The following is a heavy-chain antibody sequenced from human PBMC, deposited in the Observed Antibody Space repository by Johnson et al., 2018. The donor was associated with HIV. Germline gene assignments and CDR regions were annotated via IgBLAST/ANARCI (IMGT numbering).Heavy chain of an antibody. J-gene: IGHJ3*02. CDR3: AKVGTGYSSSSVGAFDI. CDR2: VSYDGKYK. Sequence: VESGGDLVQPGGSLRLSCAASGFIFSDYGMHWVRQAPGKGLEWVAVVSYDGKYKYYGDSVKGRFTISRDNSKNMFDLQMTSLGVEDTAVYYCAKVGTGYSSSSVGAFDIWGQGTVVTVSS. V-gene: IGHV3-30*18. CDR1: GFIFSDYG. D-gene: IGHD6-13*01.